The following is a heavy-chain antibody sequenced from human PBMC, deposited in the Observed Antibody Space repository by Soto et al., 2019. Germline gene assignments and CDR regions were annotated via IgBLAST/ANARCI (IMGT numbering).Heavy chain of an antibody. D-gene: IGHD6-19*01. Sequence: GASVKVSCKASGYTFTSYGISWVRQAPGQGLEWMGWISAYNGNTNYVQKLQGRVAMTTDTSTSTAYMELRSLRSDDTAVYYCARVGDSSDPLYYFDYWGQGTLVTVSS. V-gene: IGHV1-18*01. CDR3: ARVGDSSDPLYYFDY. CDR1: GYTFTSYG. J-gene: IGHJ4*02. CDR2: ISAYNGNT.